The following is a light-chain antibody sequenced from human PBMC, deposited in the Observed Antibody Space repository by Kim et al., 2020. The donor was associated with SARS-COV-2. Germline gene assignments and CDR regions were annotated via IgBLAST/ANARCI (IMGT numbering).Light chain of an antibody. CDR1: QNVSSY. V-gene: IGKV3-11*01. Sequence: PGERATLSCRASQNVSSYLAWYQQKPGPAPRLLIYDASTRATCIPARFSGSGSGIDFTLTISSLEPEDFAVYYCQQRSNWLTFGGGTKVDIK. CDR3: QQRSNWLT. CDR2: DAS. J-gene: IGKJ4*01.